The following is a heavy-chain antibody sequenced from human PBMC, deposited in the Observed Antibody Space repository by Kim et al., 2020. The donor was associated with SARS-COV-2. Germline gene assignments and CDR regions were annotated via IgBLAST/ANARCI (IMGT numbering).Heavy chain of an antibody. V-gene: IGHV3-74*01. CDR2: IRSGGTGI. CDR1: GFTVTDYW. Sequence: GGSLRLSCATSGFTVTDYWMHWVRQAPGKGLVWVSRIRSGGTGISYADSVKGRFTISRDNVNNTLYLQMNNPRAEDTALYYCTSDTVLYGLDVWGQGTPVTVSS. D-gene: IGHD4-4*01. J-gene: IGHJ6*02. CDR3: TSDTVLYGLDV.